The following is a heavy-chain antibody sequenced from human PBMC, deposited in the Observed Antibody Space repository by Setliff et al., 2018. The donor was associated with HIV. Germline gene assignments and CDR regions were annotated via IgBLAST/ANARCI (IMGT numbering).Heavy chain of an antibody. CDR2: IHHSGSS. D-gene: IGHD3-22*01. CDR1: GDSIITYY. V-gene: IGHV4-59*08. Sequence: SETLSLTCTVSGDSIITYYWTWIRQPPGKGLEWIGYIHHSGSSDYTPSLRSRVTMSVDTSKNQFSLKLTSVTAADTAVYYCARLMHYYDSFWVLWRENYFDSWGRGILVTISS. J-gene: IGHJ4*02. CDR3: ARLMHYYDSFWVLWRENYFDS.